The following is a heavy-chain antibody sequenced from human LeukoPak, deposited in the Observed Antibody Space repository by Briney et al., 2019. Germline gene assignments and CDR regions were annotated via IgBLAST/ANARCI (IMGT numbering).Heavy chain of an antibody. CDR2: IKSKTDGGTT. J-gene: IGHJ4*02. CDR3: TTDSSLLQFDY. Sequence: AGGSLRLSCAASGFTFGNAWMSWVRQAPGKGLEWVGRIKSKTDGGTTDYAAPVKGRFTISRDDSKNMLFLQMNSLKTEDTAVYYCTTDSSLLQFDYWGQGTLVTVSS. V-gene: IGHV3-15*01. CDR1: GFTFGNAW.